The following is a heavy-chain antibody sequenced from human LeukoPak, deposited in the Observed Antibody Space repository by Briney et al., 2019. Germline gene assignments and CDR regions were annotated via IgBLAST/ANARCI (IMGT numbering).Heavy chain of an antibody. CDR2: IYYSGST. Sequence: SDTLSLTCTVSGGSVSSSTYYWGWIRQPPGKGLEWVGSIYYSGSTYYNPSLKSRITISVDTSKNQFSLKLSSVTAADTAVYYCARRGGVGAAASFDFWGQGTLVTVSS. D-gene: IGHD2-2*01. CDR3: ARRGGVGAAASFDF. J-gene: IGHJ4*02. CDR1: GGSVSSSTYY. V-gene: IGHV4-39*01.